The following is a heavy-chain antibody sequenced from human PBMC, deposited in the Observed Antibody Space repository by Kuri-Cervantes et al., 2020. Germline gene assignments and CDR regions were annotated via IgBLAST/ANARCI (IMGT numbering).Heavy chain of an antibody. J-gene: IGHJ4*02. CDR3: AREFSLHSSGYSR. Sequence: ASVKVSCKASGYTFTSYGISWVRQAPGQGLEWMGWISAYNGNTNYAQKFQGRVTMTRNTSISTAYMELSSLRSEDTAVYYCAREFSLHSSGYSRWGQGTLVTVSS. CDR2: ISAYNGNT. D-gene: IGHD3-22*01. CDR1: GYTFTSYG. V-gene: IGHV1-18*01.